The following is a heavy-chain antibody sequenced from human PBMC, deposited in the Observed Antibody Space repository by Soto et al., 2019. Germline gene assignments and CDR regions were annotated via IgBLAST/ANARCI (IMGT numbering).Heavy chain of an antibody. V-gene: IGHV5-51*01. D-gene: IGHD3-10*01. Sequence: GESLKISCKGSGYSFTSYWIGWVRQMPGKGLEWMGIIYPGDSDTRYSPSFQGQVTISADKSISTAYLQWSSLKTSDTAMYYCARSGNGSGSYYNYYYGMDVWGQGTTVTVSS. CDR2: IYPGDSDT. CDR3: ARSGNGSGSYYNYYYGMDV. J-gene: IGHJ6*02. CDR1: GYSFTSYW.